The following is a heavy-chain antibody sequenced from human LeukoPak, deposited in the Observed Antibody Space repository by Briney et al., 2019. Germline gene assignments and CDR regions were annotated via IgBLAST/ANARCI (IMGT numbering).Heavy chain of an antibody. D-gene: IGHD5-18*01. CDR1: GGTFSSYA. CDR3: ARDRVEYSYAHNFDY. CDR2: IIPIFGTA. J-gene: IGHJ4*02. V-gene: IGHV1-69*05. Sequence: SMKVSCKASGGTFSSYAISWVRQAPGQGLEWMGRIIPIFGTANYAQKFQGRVTITTDESTSTAYMELSSLRSEDTAVYYCARDRVEYSYAHNFDYWGQGTLVTVSS.